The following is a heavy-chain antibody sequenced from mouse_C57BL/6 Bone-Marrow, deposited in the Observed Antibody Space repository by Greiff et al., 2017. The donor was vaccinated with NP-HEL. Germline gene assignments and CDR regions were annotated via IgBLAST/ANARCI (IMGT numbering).Heavy chain of an antibody. CDR3: ARADYSNYDY. CDR1: GFTFSSYA. J-gene: IGHJ2*01. CDR2: ISDGGSYT. Sequence: EVMLVESGGGLVKPGGSLKLSCAASGFTFSSYAMSWVRQTPEKRLERVATISDGGSYTYYPDNVKGRFTISRDNAKNNLYLQMSHLKSEDTAMYYCARADYSNYDYWGQGTTLTVSS. V-gene: IGHV5-4*03. D-gene: IGHD2-5*01.